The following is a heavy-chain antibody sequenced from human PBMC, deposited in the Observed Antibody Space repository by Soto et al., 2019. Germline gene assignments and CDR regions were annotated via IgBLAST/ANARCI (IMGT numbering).Heavy chain of an antibody. Sequence: QVQLQESGPGLVKPSQTLSLTCTVSGGSISSGDYYWSWIRQPPGKGLEWIGYIYYSGSTYYNPSLKSRVTISVDTSKNQFSLKLSSVTAADTAVYYCDRGEGWGTTAYYGMDVWGQGTTVTVSS. CDR2: IYYSGST. CDR1: GGSISSGDYY. D-gene: IGHD4-4*01. CDR3: DRGEGWGTTAYYGMDV. J-gene: IGHJ6*02. V-gene: IGHV4-30-4*01.